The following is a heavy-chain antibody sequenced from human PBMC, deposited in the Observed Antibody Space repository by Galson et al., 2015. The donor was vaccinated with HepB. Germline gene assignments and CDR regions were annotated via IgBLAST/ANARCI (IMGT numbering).Heavy chain of an antibody. V-gene: IGHV4-4*02. CDR1: GGSISSSNW. D-gene: IGHD2-2*02. Sequence: SLTCAVSGGSISSSNWWSWVRQPPGKGLEWIGEIYHSGSTNYNPSLKSRVTISVDKSKNQFSLKLSSVTAADTAVYYCARDPYCSSTSCHKDYWGQGTLVTVSS. CDR2: IYHSGST. CDR3: ARDPYCSSTSCHKDY. J-gene: IGHJ4*02.